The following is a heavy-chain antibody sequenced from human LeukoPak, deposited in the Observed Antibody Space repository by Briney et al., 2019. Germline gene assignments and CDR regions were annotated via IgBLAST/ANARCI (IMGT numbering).Heavy chain of an antibody. D-gene: IGHD3-10*01. J-gene: IGHJ4*02. CDR3: ARVRLMVRGVIRPPYFDY. V-gene: IGHV3-11*01. Sequence: NPGGSLRLSCAASGFTSSDYYMSWIRQAPGKGLEWVSYISSSGSTIYYADSVKGRFTISRDNAKNSLYLQMNSLRAEDTAVYYCARVRLMVRGVIRPPYFDYWGQGTLVTVSS. CDR2: ISSSGSTI. CDR1: GFTSSDYY.